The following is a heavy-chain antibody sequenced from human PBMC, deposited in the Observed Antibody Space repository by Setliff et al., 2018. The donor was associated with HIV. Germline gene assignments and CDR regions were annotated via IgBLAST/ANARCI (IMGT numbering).Heavy chain of an antibody. CDR2: INPYNGNS. V-gene: IGHV1-18*01. Sequence: ASVKVSCKASGYIFTNYGISWVRQAPGQGLEWMGWINPYNGNSNYAQKFQDRVTMTRDTSTSTVYVELSSLRSEDTAVYYCARGGIGDYYYYYMDVWGKGTTVTVSS. J-gene: IGHJ6*03. CDR3: ARGGIGDYYYYYMDV. D-gene: IGHD3-10*01. CDR1: GYIFTNYG.